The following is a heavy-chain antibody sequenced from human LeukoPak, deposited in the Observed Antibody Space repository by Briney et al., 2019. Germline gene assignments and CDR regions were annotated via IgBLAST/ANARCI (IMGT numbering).Heavy chain of an antibody. CDR3: AKSLITIFGVVTQSYGMDV. V-gene: IGHV1-2*04. D-gene: IGHD3-3*01. CDR2: INPNSGGT. J-gene: IGHJ6*02. Sequence: GASVKVSCKASGYTFTGYYMHWVRQAPGQGLEWMGWINPNSGGTNYAQKFQGWVTMTRDTSISTAYMELSRLRSDDTAVYYCAKSLITIFGVVTQSYGMDVWGQGTTVTVSS. CDR1: GYTFTGYY.